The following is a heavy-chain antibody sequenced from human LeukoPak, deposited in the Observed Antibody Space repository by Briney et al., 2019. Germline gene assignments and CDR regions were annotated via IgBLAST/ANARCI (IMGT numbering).Heavy chain of an antibody. V-gene: IGHV4-34*01. CDR2: IYHSGST. Sequence: SETLSLTCAVYGGSFSGYYWSWIRQPPGKGLEWIGYIYHSGSTYYNPSLKSRVTISVDRSKNQFSLKLSSVTAADTAVYYCARGGVVPAAIPFDYWGQGTLVTVSS. CDR3: ARGGVVPAAIPFDY. D-gene: IGHD2-2*01. CDR1: GGSFSGYY. J-gene: IGHJ4*02.